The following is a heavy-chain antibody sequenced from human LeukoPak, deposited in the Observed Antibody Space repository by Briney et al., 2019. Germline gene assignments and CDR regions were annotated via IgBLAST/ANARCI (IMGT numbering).Heavy chain of an antibody. V-gene: IGHV3-23*01. J-gene: IGHJ4*02. CDR3: AKDPGIAEYFDY. CDR1: GFTFSSYA. CDR2: ISGSGGST. Sequence: PGGSLRLSCAASGFTFSSYAMSWVRQAPGKGLEWVSAISGSGGSTCYADSVKGRFTISRDNSKNTLYLQMNCLRAEDTAVYYCAKDPGIAEYFDYWGQGTLVTVSS. D-gene: IGHD6-13*01.